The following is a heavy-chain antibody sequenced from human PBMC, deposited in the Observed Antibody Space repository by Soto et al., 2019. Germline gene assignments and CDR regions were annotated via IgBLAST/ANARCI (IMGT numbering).Heavy chain of an antibody. CDR2: ISYDGSNK. J-gene: IGHJ4*02. Sequence: QVQLVESGGGVVQPGRSLRLSYAASGFTFSSYAMHWVRQAPGNGLEWVAVISYDGSNKYYADSVKGRFTISRDKSKNTLYLQMNSLRPEDTAVYYCATGANTYGDYGPYSHWGQGTLVTVSS. D-gene: IGHD4-17*01. CDR3: ATGANTYGDYGPYSH. V-gene: IGHV3-30-3*01. CDR1: GFTFSSYA.